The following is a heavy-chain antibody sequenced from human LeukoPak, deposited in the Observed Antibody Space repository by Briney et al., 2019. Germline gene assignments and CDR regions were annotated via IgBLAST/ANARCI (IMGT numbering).Heavy chain of an antibody. D-gene: IGHD6-6*01. Sequence: KPSETLSLTCSVSGGSISSLYWSWIRQPPGKGLEWIGYIYYTGSTNYNPSLKSRVTMFVDMSKNQFSLRLSSVTAAYTAVYYCARHRAYSSSSPFDYWGQGTLVTVSS. CDR2: IYYTGST. CDR1: GGSISSLY. V-gene: IGHV4-59*08. CDR3: ARHRAYSSSSPFDY. J-gene: IGHJ4*02.